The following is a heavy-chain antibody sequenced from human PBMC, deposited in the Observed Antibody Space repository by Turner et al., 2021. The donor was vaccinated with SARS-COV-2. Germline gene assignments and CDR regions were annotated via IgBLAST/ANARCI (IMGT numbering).Heavy chain of an antibody. Sequence: QVQLVESGGGVVQPGRSLRLSCAASGFTFSSYGMQWVRQAPGKGLEWVAVIWYDGSNKYYADSVKGRFTISRDNSKNTLYLQMNSLRAEDTAVYYCARDPNAGYYYMDVWGKGTTVTVSS. J-gene: IGHJ6*03. V-gene: IGHV3-33*01. CDR1: GFTFSSYG. CDR3: ARDPNAGYYYMDV. D-gene: IGHD2-8*01. CDR2: IWYDGSNK.